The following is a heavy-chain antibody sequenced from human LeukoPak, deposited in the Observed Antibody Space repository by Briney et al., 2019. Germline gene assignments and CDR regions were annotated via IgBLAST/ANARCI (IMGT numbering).Heavy chain of an antibody. V-gene: IGHV1-69*01. CDR3: ASGKYYYGSGSYPYEGYYFDY. D-gene: IGHD3-10*01. J-gene: IGHJ4*02. CDR2: IIPIFGTA. Sequence: SVKVSCKASGGTFSSYAISWVRQAPGQGLEWMGGIIPIFGTANYAQRFQGRVTITADESTSTAYMELSSLRSEDTAVYYCASGKYYYGSGSYPYEGYYFDYWGQGTLVTVSS. CDR1: GGTFSSYA.